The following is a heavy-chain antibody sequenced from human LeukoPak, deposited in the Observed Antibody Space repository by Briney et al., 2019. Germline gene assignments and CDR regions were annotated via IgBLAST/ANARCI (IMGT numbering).Heavy chain of an antibody. CDR2: SSAYNGNT. J-gene: IGHJ4*02. V-gene: IGHV1-18*01. D-gene: IGHD2-8*01. CDR3: ARYFGGGRATNGFDY. Sequence: ASVKVSCKASGYTXTSYGISWVRQAPGQGLEWMGWSSAYNGNTNYAQRLQGRVTMTTDTSTSTAYMELRSLRSDDTAVYYCARYFGGGRATNGFDYWGQGTLVTVSS. CDR1: GYTXTSYG.